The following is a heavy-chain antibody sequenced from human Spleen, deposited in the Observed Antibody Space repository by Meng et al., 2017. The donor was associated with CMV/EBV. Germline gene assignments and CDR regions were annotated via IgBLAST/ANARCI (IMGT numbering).Heavy chain of an antibody. Sequence: GGTLRLTCAASGFTISSNYMNWVRQAPGKGLEWVSVIHTSGSTYYDDSVEGGCIITRDESNNTLFLVENSLRTGDTAIYYCARRGDFCVVPGSYGMGVWGQGTTVTVSS. D-gene: IGHD2-21*01. V-gene: IGHV3-66*02. CDR2: IHTSGST. J-gene: IGHJ6*02. CDR1: GFTISSNY. CDR3: ARRGDFCVVPGSYGMGV.